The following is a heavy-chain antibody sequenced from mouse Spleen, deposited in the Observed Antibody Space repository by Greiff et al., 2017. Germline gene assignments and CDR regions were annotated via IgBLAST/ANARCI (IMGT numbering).Heavy chain of an antibody. J-gene: IGHJ2*01. CDR2: IDPSDSYT. CDR3: ARVGAWDDFDY. V-gene: IGHV1-69*01. CDR1: GYTFTSYW. D-gene: IGHD4-1*01. Sequence: QVQLKQPGAELVMPGASVKLSCKASGYTFTSYWMHWVKQRPGQGLEWIGEIDPSDSYTNYNQKFKGKATLTVDKSSSTAYMQLSSLTSEDSAVYYCARVGAWDDFDYWGQGTTLTVSS.